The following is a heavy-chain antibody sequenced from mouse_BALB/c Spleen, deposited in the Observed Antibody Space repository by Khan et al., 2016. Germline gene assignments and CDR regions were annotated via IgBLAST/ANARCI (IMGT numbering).Heavy chain of an antibody. J-gene: IGHJ3*01. CDR2: INPYNDGT. Sequence: VQLQQSGPDLVKPGASVKMSCKASGCTFTSYVMHWVKQKPGQGLEWIGYINPYNDGTKYTEKFKGKATLTSDKSSSTAYMEVSSLISEDSAFYYCARVGRYQPWFAYWGQGTLVTGSA. V-gene: IGHV1S136*01. CDR3: ARVGRYQPWFAY. D-gene: IGHD2-14*01. CDR1: GCTFTSYV.